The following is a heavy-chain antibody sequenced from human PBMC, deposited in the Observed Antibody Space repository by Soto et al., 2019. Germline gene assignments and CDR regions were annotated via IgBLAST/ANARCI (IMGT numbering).Heavy chain of an antibody. D-gene: IGHD3-3*01. CDR3: ARSFSYDFAFDF. J-gene: IGHJ4*02. CDR2: IYSGGTT. V-gene: IGHV3-53*04. CDR1: GFTVSNNY. Sequence: GGSLRLSCAVSGFTVSNNYMSWVRQAPGKGLEWVSVIYSGGTTYYADSVKGRFTISRHNSKNTLYLQMNSLRDEDTAVYYCARSFSYDFAFDFWGQGTLVTVSS.